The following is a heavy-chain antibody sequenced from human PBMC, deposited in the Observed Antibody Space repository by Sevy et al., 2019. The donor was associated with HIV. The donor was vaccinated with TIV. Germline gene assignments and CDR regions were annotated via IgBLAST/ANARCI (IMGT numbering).Heavy chain of an antibody. Sequence: GGSLRLSCTASGFTFSNAWMTWVRQAPGKGLEWVGRIRSISDGGTTDYAAPVKERFTISRDVSKNTLSLQMNSLKNEDTAVYYCTTGGTFGGVIVDFWGRGTLVTVSS. CDR2: IRSISDGGTT. D-gene: IGHD3-16*02. V-gene: IGHV3-15*01. CDR1: GFTFSNAW. CDR3: TTGGTFGGVIVDF. J-gene: IGHJ4*02.